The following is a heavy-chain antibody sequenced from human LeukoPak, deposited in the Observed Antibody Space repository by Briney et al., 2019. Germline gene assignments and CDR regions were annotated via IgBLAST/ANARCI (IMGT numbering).Heavy chain of an antibody. CDR3: ARGGFYYDSSGYVESFDY. CDR2: ISTHNGDT. V-gene: IGHV1-18*01. Sequence: ASVKVSCKASGYTFTTYGVSWVRQAPGQGLEWMGRISTHNGDTNYAQKVQDRVTMTTDASTNTAYMELRSLRSDDTAVYYCARGGFYYDSSGYVESFDYWGQGTLVTVSS. CDR1: GYTFTTYG. J-gene: IGHJ4*02. D-gene: IGHD3-22*01.